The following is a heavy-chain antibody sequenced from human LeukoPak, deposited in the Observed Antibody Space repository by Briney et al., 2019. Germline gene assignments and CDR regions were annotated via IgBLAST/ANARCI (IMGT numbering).Heavy chain of an antibody. CDR2: ISTSGSTI. CDR1: GFTFSDYY. CDR3: AGRFLEWLSPYAFDI. J-gene: IGHJ3*02. V-gene: IGHV3-11*04. D-gene: IGHD3-3*01. Sequence: GGSLRLSCAASGFTFSDYYMSWGRQAPGKGLEWGSYISTSGSTIYYADSVKGRFTIPRDNAKNSLYLQMNSLRAEDTAVYYCAGRFLEWLSPYAFDIWGQGTMVTVSS.